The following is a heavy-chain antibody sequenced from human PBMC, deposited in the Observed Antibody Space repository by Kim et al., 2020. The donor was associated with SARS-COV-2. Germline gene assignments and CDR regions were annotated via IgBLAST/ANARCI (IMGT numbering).Heavy chain of an antibody. J-gene: IGHJ6*03. V-gene: IGHV3-23*01. CDR1: GFTIGISG. CDR2: MSSGGISI. D-gene: IGHD2-15*01. Sequence: GGSLRLSCAASGFTIGISGMRWVRQAPGKGLEWVSVMSSGGISIFYADSVKGRFTISRDNAKNTLFLQMNSLRDEDTALYYCARKVVFDDYYYYSY. CDR3: ARKVVFDDYYYYSY.